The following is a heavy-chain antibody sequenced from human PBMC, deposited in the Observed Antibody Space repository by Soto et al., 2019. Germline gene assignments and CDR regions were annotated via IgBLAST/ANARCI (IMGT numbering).Heavy chain of an antibody. J-gene: IGHJ4*02. CDR2: ISYDGSNK. CDR3: AKIGLGVGYYDFWSGYYDWPEIFDY. V-gene: IGHV3-30*18. CDR1: GFTFSSYG. D-gene: IGHD3-3*01. Sequence: VGSLRLSCAASGFTFSSYGMHWVRQAPGKGLEWVAVISYDGSNKYYADSVKGRFTISRDNSKNTLYLQMNSLRAEDTAVYYCAKIGLGVGYYDFWSGYYDWPEIFDYWGQGTLVTVSS.